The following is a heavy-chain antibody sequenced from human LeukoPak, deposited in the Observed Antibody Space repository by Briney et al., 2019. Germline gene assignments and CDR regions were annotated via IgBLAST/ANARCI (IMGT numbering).Heavy chain of an antibody. D-gene: IGHD6-13*01. CDR1: GGSISSGSYY. CDR2: IYTSGST. CDR3: ARSYSSSWYDY. Sequence: SETLSLTCTFSGGSISSGSYYWSWIRQPAGKGLEWIGRIYTSGSTNYNPSLKSRVTISVDTSKNQFSLKLSSWTAADTAVYYCARSYSSSWYDYWGQGTLVTVSS. V-gene: IGHV4-61*02. J-gene: IGHJ5*01.